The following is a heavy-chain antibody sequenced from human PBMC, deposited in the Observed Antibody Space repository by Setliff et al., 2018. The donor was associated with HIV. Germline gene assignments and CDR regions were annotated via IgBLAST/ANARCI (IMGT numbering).Heavy chain of an antibody. V-gene: IGHV4-34*01. D-gene: IGHD5-12*01. J-gene: IGHJ4*02. Sequence: KTSETLSLTCAVYGGSFTDHYWNWIRQAPGKGLEWIGEINGGGATTYNPSLKRRLTMSVDASKSHFSLGLTSVTAADTAMYFCAAWGPRYSFAPYRFDYWGQGALVTVS. CDR2: INGGGAT. CDR1: GGSFTDHY. CDR3: AAWGPRYSFAPYRFDY.